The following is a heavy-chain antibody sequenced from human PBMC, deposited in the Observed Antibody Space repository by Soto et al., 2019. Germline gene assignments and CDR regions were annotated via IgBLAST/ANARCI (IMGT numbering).Heavy chain of an antibody. Sequence: SVKVSCKASGFTFTSSAMQWVRQARGQRLEWIGWIVVGSGNTNYAQKFQERVTITRDMSTSTAYMELSSLRSDDTAVYYCARGPFMVATKNYYYYGMDVGGQGPTVTVSS. D-gene: IGHD5-12*01. CDR3: ARGPFMVATKNYYYYGMDV. V-gene: IGHV1-58*02. CDR1: GFTFTSSA. CDR2: IVVGSGNT. J-gene: IGHJ6*02.